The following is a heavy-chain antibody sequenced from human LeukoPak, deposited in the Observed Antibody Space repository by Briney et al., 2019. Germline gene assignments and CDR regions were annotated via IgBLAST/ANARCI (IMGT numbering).Heavy chain of an antibody. J-gene: IGHJ6*03. V-gene: IGHV3-23*01. D-gene: IGHD2/OR15-2a*01. CDR3: ARISSIWEKDFRYYMDV. Sequence: PGGSLRLSCAASGFTLSSYAMSWVRQAPGKGLEWVSAISDTGNTYHADSVKGRFTISRDSSKNTLFLQMNRLRPEDAAVYYCARISSIWEKDFRYYMDVWGKGTTVTVSS. CDR1: GFTLSSYA. CDR2: ISDTGNT.